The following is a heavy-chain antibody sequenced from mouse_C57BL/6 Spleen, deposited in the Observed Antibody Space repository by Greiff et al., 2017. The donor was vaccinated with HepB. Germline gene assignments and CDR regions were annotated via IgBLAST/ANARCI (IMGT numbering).Heavy chain of an antibody. D-gene: IGHD2-1*01. J-gene: IGHJ4*01. V-gene: IGHV1-7*01. Sequence: VQLQQSGAELAKPGASVKLSCKASGYTFTSYWMHWVKQRPGQGLEWIGYINPSSGYTKYNQKFKDKATLTADKSSSTAYMQLSSLTSEDSAVYYCGDGTKRSMDYWGQGTSVTVSS. CDR1: GYTFTSYW. CDR3: GDGTKRSMDY. CDR2: INPSSGYT.